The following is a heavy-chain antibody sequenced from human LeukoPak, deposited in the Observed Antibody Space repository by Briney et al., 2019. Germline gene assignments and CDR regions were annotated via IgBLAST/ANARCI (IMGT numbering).Heavy chain of an antibody. D-gene: IGHD2-2*01. CDR1: GFTFDDYA. V-gene: IGHV3-9*01. CDR2: ISWNSGSI. CDR3: ARDLV. J-gene: IGHJ4*02. Sequence: GGSLRLSCAASGFTFDDYAMHWVRQAPGKGLEWVSGISWNSGSIGYADSVKGRFTISRDNAKNSLYLQMNSLRAEDTAVYYCARDLVWGQGTLVTVSS.